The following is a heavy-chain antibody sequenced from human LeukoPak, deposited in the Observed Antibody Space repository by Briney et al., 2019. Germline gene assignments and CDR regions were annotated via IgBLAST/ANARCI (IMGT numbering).Heavy chain of an antibody. CDR3: ARDGAPLGFGELFSWFDP. V-gene: IGHV4-61*01. J-gene: IGHJ5*02. D-gene: IGHD3-10*01. CDR2: IYYSGST. CDR1: GGSINGSSYY. Sequence: SETLSLTCTVSGGSINGSSYYWSWIRQPPGKGLEWIGYIYYSGSTNYNPSLKSRVTISVDTSKNQFSLKLSSVTAADTAVYYCARDGAPLGFGELFSWFDPWGQGTLVTVSS.